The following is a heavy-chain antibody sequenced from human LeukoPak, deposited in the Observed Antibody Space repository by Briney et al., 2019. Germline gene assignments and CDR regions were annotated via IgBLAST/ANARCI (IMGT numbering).Heavy chain of an antibody. CDR2: PSYTGTYI. CDR3: ARDKIKGY. V-gene: IGHV3-21*01. J-gene: IGHJ4*02. Sequence: PVQPLHSASVPSYTGTYIYYADSVKGRFTISRDNAQNSLYLQMNSLRAEDTAVYYCARDKIKGYWGQGTLVTVSS.